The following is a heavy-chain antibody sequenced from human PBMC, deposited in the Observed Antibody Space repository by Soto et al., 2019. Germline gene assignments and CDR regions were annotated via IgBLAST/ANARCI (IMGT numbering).Heavy chain of an antibody. CDR1: GASLSRYY. CDR2: IYATGDT. V-gene: IGHV4-4*07. CDR3: VRDGTKNLRDRFEP. D-gene: IGHD1-26*01. J-gene: IGHJ5*02. Sequence: SETLSLTCNVSGASLSRYYWSWIRQPPGKGLEWIGRIYATGDTDYNPSLKSRISMSVDMSKKQFSLTLRSVTAADTAIYYCVRDGTKNLRDRFEPWGQGSLVTVSS.